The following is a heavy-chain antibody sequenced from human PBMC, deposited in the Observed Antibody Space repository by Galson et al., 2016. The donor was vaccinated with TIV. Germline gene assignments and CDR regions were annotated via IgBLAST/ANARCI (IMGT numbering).Heavy chain of an antibody. CDR1: GFTFNDAW. V-gene: IGHV3-15*01. Sequence: SLRLSCAASGFTFNDAWMTWIRQGPGKGLEWVGRIKSKTAGGTTDYAAAVEGRFTISRDDSENTVYLQMNSLKSDDSGVYYCTTDPYGVDVWGHGTMVTVS. CDR3: TTDPYGVDV. J-gene: IGHJ3*01. CDR2: IKSKTAGGTT. D-gene: IGHD4/OR15-4a*01.